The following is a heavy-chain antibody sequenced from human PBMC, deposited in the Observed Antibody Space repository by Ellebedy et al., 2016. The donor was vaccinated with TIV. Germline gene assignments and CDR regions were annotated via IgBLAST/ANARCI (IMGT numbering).Heavy chain of an antibody. J-gene: IGHJ2*01. CDR3: ARDMRITMIVVVISWYFDL. V-gene: IGHV3-7*01. CDR1: GFTFSSNW. CDR2: IKQDGSEK. D-gene: IGHD3-22*01. Sequence: GGSLRLXXAASGFTFSSNWMSWVRQAPGKGLEWVANIKQDGSEKYYVDSVKGRFTISRDNAKNSLYLQMNSLRAEDTAVYYCARDMRITMIVVVISWYFDLWGRGTLVTVSS.